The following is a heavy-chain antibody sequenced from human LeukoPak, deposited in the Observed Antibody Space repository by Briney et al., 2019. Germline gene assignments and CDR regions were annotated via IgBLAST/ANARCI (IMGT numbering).Heavy chain of an antibody. CDR3: AKAGYCSSTSCYHYYYGMDV. V-gene: IGHV3-23*01. J-gene: IGHJ6*02. CDR1: GFTFSSYA. D-gene: IGHD2-2*01. Sequence: GGSLRLSCAASGFTFSSYAMSWVRQAPGKGLEWVSAISGSGGSTYYADSVKGRFTISRDNSKNTLYLQMNSLRAEDTAVYYCAKAGYCSSTSCYHYYYGMDVWGQGTTVTVSS. CDR2: ISGSGGST.